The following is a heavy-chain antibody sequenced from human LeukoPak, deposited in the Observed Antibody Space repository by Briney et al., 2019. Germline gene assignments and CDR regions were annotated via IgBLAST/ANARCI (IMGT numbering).Heavy chain of an antibody. CDR2: IYYSGST. V-gene: IGHV4-59*01. D-gene: IGHD5-18*01. J-gene: IGHJ4*02. CDR1: GGSISSYY. CDR3: ARAIQLWFPFDY. Sequence: PSETLSLTCTVSGGSISSYYWSWIRQPPGKGLEWIGYIYYSGSTNYNPSLKSRVTISVDTSKNQFPLKLSSVTAADTAVYYCARAIQLWFPFDYWGQGTLVTVSS.